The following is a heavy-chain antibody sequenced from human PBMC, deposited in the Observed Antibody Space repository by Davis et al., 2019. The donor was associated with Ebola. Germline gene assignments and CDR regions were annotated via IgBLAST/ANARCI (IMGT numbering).Heavy chain of an antibody. D-gene: IGHD3-9*01. CDR1: GFTVSSNY. CDR2: ISSSSTYI. CDR3: AREKEYYDILTGYPRSYFDY. V-gene: IGHV3-21*01. J-gene: IGHJ4*02. Sequence: PGGSLRLSCAASGFTVSSNYMSWVRQAPGKGLEWVSSISSSSTYIYYADSVKGRFTISRDNAKSSLYLQMNSLRAEDTAVYYCAREKEYYDILTGYPRSYFDYWGQGTLVTVSS.